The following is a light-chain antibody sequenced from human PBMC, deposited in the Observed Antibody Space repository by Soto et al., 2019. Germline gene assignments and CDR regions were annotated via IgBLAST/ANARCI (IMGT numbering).Light chain of an antibody. J-gene: IGLJ1*01. CDR2: RNN. CDR3: AAWDDSLSGQV. CDR1: SSNIGSNY. Sequence: QPVLTQPPSASGTPGQRVTISCSGSSSNIGSNYVYWYQQLPGTAPKLLIYRNNQRPSGVPDRFSGSKSGTSASLAISGLRSEDEADYYCAAWDDSLSGQVFGTGTKLT. V-gene: IGLV1-47*01.